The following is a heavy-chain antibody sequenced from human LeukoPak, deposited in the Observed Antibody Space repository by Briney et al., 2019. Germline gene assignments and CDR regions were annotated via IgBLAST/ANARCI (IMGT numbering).Heavy chain of an antibody. V-gene: IGHV1-3*01. CDR2: INAGNGNT. CDR3: ARVFRPYDSSGYLDY. CDR1: GYTFTSYA. D-gene: IGHD3-22*01. Sequence: ASVKVSCKASGYTFTSYAMHWVRQAPGQRLEWMGWINAGNGNTKYSQKFQGRVTITRDTSASTAYMELSSLRSEDTAVYYCARVFRPYDSSGYLDYWGQGTLVTVSS. J-gene: IGHJ4*02.